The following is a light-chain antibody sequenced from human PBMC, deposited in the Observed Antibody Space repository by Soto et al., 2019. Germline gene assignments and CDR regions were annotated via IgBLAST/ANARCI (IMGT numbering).Light chain of an antibody. V-gene: IGKV3-11*01. CDR2: DAS. CDR3: QQRAIWVT. J-gene: IGKJ5*01. Sequence: EIVLTQSPATLSFSPGERATLSCRASQPVSAYIGWFQQKPGQAPRLLIYDASNRAAGIPARFSGSGSATDFTLTISNLEPEDSAVYYCQQRAIWVTFGQGTRLEI. CDR1: QPVSAY.